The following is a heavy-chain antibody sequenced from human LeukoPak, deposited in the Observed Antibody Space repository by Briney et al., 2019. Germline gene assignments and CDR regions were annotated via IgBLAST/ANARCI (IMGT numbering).Heavy chain of an antibody. CDR2: ISNSGST. J-gene: IGHJ4*02. CDR3: ATGVSGWEIDY. Sequence: SETLSLTCTVSGDSISSGSYYSGWIRQPPGEGLEWIGSISNSGSTYYKSSLKSRVTISVDTSNNQFSLKLSSVTAADTAMYYCATGVSGWEIDYWGQGTLVTVSS. CDR1: GDSISSGSYY. D-gene: IGHD6-19*01. V-gene: IGHV4-39*01.